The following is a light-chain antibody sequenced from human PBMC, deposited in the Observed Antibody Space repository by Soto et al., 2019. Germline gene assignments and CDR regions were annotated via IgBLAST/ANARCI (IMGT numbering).Light chain of an antibody. CDR1: ESVHRN. CDR2: YAS. J-gene: IGKJ3*01. V-gene: IGKV3-15*01. Sequence: EVVMTQSPATLSVSPGERVTLSCRASESVHRNLAWYQQKPGQGPSLLIYYASTRATGVPDRFTGSGSGTEFTLTISSFQSDDFGVYHFQHYCNWPPAFGPGTKVEIK. CDR3: QHYCNWPPA.